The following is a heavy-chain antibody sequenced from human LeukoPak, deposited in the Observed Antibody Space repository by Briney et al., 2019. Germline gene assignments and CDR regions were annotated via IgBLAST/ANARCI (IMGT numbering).Heavy chain of an antibody. V-gene: IGHV4-34*01. CDR3: ARDPEGQTTTGTTGSAFDI. CDR2: INHSGST. D-gene: IGHD1-1*01. J-gene: IGHJ3*02. CDR1: GGSFSGYY. Sequence: PSETLSLTCAVYGGSFSGYYWSWIRQPPGKGLEWIGEINHSGSTNYNPSLKSRVTISVDTSKNQFSLKLSSVTAADTAVYYCARDPEGQTTTGTTGSAFDIWGQGTMVTVSS.